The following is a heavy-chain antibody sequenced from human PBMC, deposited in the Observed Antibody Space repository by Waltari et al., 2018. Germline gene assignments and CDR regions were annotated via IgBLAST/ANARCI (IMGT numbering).Heavy chain of an antibody. J-gene: IGHJ6*02. CDR3: ARENFWSGYYTDYYYGLDV. CDR2: MNPNNGNS. V-gene: IGHV1-8*01. D-gene: IGHD3-3*01. CDR1: GYTFTSYD. Sequence: QVQLVQSGAEVKKPGASVKVSCKASGYTFTSYDINWVRQATGQGLEWMGWMNPNNGNSGFVQKFQGRVSMTRNTSISTAYMELSSLRSEDTAVYYCARENFWSGYYTDYYYGLDVWGQGPRSPSP.